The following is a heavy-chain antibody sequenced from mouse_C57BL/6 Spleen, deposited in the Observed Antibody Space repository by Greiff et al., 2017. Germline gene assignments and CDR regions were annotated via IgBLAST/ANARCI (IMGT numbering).Heavy chain of an antibody. CDR3: ARSLHYDYDLDYFDD. J-gene: IGHJ2*01. D-gene: IGHD2-4*01. CDR2: ISTKDTGYTH. V-gene: IGHV7-3*01. CDR1: GFTFTDYY. Sequence: VQRVESGGGLVQPGGSLSLSCAASGFTFTDYYMSWVRQPPGKALEWLGFISTKDTGYTHEYSASVKGRFTISRDNSQSILYLQMKALIAEDSATYYWARSLHYDYDLDYFDDGGQGTTLTVSS.